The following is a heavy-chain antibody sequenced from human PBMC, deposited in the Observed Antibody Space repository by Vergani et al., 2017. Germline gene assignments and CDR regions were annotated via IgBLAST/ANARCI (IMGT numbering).Heavy chain of an antibody. V-gene: IGHV3-23*01. CDR3: AKDQSPTVTTGIDY. D-gene: IGHD4-17*01. Sequence: EVQLLESGGGLVQPGGSLRLSCAASGFTFSSYAMSWIRQAPGKGLEWVSAISGSGGSTYYADSVKGRFTISRDNSKNTLYLQMNSLRAEDTAVYYCAKDQSPTVTTGIDYWGQGTLVTVSS. CDR1: GFTFSSYA. J-gene: IGHJ4*02. CDR2: ISGSGGST.